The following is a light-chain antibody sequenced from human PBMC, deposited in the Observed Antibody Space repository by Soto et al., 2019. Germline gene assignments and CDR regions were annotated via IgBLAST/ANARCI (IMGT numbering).Light chain of an antibody. CDR3: QKYSGAPPM. V-gene: IGKV1-27*01. J-gene: IGKJ1*01. Sequence: DIQMTQSPSSLSTSVGDRVTITCRASQAIGIYLAWYQQKPGKVPKLLIYAASTLQSGVPSRFSGSGSGTDFTLTINSLQPEDVATYYCQKYSGAPPMFGQGTKVEIK. CDR1: QAIGIY. CDR2: AAS.